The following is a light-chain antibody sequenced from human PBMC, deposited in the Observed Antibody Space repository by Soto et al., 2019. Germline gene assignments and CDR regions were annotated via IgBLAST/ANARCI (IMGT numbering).Light chain of an antibody. CDR3: QQYNSYS. V-gene: IGKV1-5*02. J-gene: IGKJ1*01. Sequence: DIQMTQSPSILSASVGHRVTIICRASQSISNWLAWYQQEPGTAPKLLIYHGSNLESGVPSRFSGSGSGTEFTLTISSLQPDDFATYYCQQYNSYSFGQGTKVENK. CDR2: HGS. CDR1: QSISNW.